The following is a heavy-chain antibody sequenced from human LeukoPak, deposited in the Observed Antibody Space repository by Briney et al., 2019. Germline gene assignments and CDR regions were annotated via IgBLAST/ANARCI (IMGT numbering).Heavy chain of an antibody. CDR1: GFTFSDYA. V-gene: IGHV3-11*01. CDR2: ISSSGSTI. D-gene: IGHD2-15*01. Sequence: PGGSLRLSCAASGFTFSDYAMTWIRQAPGKGLEWVSYISSSGSTIYYADSVKGRFTISRDNAKNSLYLQINSLRAEDTAVYYCAREKGEYCGGGSCYGQPRFVHWRQGALVSVCS. J-gene: IGHJ4*02. CDR3: AREKGEYCGGGSCYGQPRFVH.